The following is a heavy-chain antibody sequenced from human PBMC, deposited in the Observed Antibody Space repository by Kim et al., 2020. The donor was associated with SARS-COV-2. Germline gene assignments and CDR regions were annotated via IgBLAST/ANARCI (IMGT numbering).Heavy chain of an antibody. Sequence: GESLKISCQGSGYSFHTYWIVWVCQVPGKGLEYMGIIFPGNSETRYSPSFQGHVTISVDKSINTAYLQWSSLTASDTATYFCARRYTFRTGTLDSWGQGTLVTVSS. V-gene: IGHV5-51*01. J-gene: IGHJ4*02. CDR3: ARRYTFRTGTLDS. D-gene: IGHD3-16*02. CDR2: IFPGNSET. CDR1: GYSFHTYW.